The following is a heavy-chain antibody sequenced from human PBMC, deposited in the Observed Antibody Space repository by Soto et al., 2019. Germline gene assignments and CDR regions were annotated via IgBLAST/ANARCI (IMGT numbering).Heavy chain of an antibody. Sequence: QVQLVQAGAEVKKPGASVKVSCKASGYTFTSYDINWVRQATGQGREWMGWMKRNSGNTGYAQKFQGRVTMTRNTSISTAYMELSSLRSEDTAVYYCARGGGYDFYGVSEGMDVWGQGTTVTVSS. D-gene: IGHD3-3*01. V-gene: IGHV1-8*01. CDR1: GYTFTSYD. CDR3: ARGGGYDFYGVSEGMDV. CDR2: MKRNSGNT. J-gene: IGHJ6*02.